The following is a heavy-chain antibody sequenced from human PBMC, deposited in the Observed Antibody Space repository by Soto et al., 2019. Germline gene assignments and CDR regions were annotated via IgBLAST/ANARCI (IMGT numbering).Heavy chain of an antibody. CDR1: GFTFSSYG. J-gene: IGHJ2*01. CDR2: ISYDGSNK. V-gene: IGHV3-30*18. Sequence: QVQLVESGGGVVQPGRSLRLSCAASGFTFSSYGMQWVRQAPGKGLEWVAVISYDGSNKYYADSVKGRFTISRDNSKNTLYLQMNSLRAEDTAVYYCAKEGSRVTMIVVSSWYFDLWGRGTLVTVSS. D-gene: IGHD3-22*01. CDR3: AKEGSRVTMIVVSSWYFDL.